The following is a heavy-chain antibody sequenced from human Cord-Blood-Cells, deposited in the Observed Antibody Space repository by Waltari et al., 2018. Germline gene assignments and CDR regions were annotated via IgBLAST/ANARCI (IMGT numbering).Heavy chain of an antibody. CDR1: GDPFSSYA. CDR2: IIPIFGTA. CDR3: ASMRVYYGSGSSHFDY. D-gene: IGHD3-10*01. J-gene: IGHJ4*02. Sequence: QVQLVQSGAEVKKPGSSVKVSCKASGDPFSSYAISWVRQAPGQGLEWMGGIIPIFGTANYAQKFQGRVTITADESTSTAYMELSSLRSEDTAVYYCASMRVYYGSGSSHFDYWGQGTLVTVSS. V-gene: IGHV1-69*01.